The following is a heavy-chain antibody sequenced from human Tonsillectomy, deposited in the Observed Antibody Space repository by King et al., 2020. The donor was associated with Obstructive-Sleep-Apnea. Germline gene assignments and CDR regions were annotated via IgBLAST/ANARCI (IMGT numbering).Heavy chain of an antibody. CDR1: GFTFSNYA. D-gene: IGHD3-9*01. Sequence: VQLVESGGGVVQPGRPLRLSCAASGFTFSNYAIHWVRQAPGKGLEWVAVILYDGRNEYYADSVKGRFTISRDNSKNTLYLQMNSLRAEDTAVYYCARDLYGYDIVYYFDYWGRGTLVTVSS. CDR3: ARDLYGYDIVYYFDY. CDR2: ILYDGRNE. V-gene: IGHV3-30*04. J-gene: IGHJ4*02.